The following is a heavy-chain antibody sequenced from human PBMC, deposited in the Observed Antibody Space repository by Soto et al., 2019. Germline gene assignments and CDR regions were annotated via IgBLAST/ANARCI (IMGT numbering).Heavy chain of an antibody. CDR1: GGSISSSSYY. Sequence: QLQLQESGPGLVKPSETLSLTCTVSGGSISSSSYYWGWIRQPPGKGLEWIGSIYYSGSTYYNPSLKSRVTIPIDRSKSQLSRKLISVTAAGAAVYYCARRKLVYCSGGSCRTYYYYYYMDLWGKGTTVTVFS. CDR2: IYYSGST. D-gene: IGHD2-15*01. J-gene: IGHJ6*03. V-gene: IGHV4-39*01. CDR3: ARRKLVYCSGGSCRTYYYYYYMDL.